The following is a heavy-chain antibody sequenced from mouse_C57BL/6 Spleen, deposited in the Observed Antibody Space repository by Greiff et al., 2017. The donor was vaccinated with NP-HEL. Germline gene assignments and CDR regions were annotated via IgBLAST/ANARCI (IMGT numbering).Heavy chain of an antibody. J-gene: IGHJ2*01. D-gene: IGHD1-1*01. V-gene: IGHV5-4*01. CDR2: ISDGGSYT. Sequence: DVKLEESGGGLVKPGGSLKLSCAASGFTFSSYAMSWVRQTPEKRLEWVATISDGGSYTYYPDNVKGRFTISRDNAKNNLYLQMSHLKSEDTAMYYCARENYYGSIVYFDYWGQGTTLTVSS. CDR1: GFTFSSYA. CDR3: ARENYYGSIVYFDY.